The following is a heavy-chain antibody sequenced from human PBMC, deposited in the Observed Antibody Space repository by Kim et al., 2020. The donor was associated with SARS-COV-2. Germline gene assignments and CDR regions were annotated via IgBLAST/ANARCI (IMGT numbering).Heavy chain of an antibody. V-gene: IGHV3-23*01. D-gene: IGHD2-2*01. CDR2: ISGSGENT. J-gene: IGHJ4*02. Sequence: GGSLRLSCAASGFTFSSYTMRWVRQAPGKGLEWVSAISGSGENTYFADSVRGRFTISRDNSKNILYLQMNSLRVEDTAVYFCARVRDACSDYWGQGTLFT. CDR3: ARVRDACSDY. CDR1: GFTFSSYT.